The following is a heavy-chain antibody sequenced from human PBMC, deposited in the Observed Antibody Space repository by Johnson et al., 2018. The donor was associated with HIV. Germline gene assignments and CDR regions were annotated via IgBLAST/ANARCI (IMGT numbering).Heavy chain of an antibody. V-gene: IGHV3-33*06. D-gene: IGHD6-13*01. CDR2: IWYDGSNK. CDR1: GFTFSSYA. CDR3: AKEIAAAGTDDAFYI. Sequence: QVQLVESGGGVVQPGRSLRLSCAASGFTFSSYAMHWVRQAPGKGLEWVAVIWYDGSNKYYADSVKGRFTISRDNSKNTLYLQMNSLRAEDTAVYYCAKEIAAAGTDDAFYIWGQGTMVTVSS. J-gene: IGHJ3*02.